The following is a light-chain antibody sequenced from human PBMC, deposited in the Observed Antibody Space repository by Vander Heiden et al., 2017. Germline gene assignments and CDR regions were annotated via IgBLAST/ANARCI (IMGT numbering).Light chain of an antibody. CDR2: EVS. V-gene: IGLV2-8*01. CDR3: SSYAGSNNVV. Sequence: QSAPTQPPSASGSPGQSVTMSCTGTSSDVGGYTYVSWYQQHPGKAPKLMSEEVSKRPSGVPDRFSGSKSGNTASLTVSGLQAEDEADYYCSSYAGSNNVVFGGGTKLTVL. J-gene: IGLJ3*02. CDR1: SSDVGGYTY.